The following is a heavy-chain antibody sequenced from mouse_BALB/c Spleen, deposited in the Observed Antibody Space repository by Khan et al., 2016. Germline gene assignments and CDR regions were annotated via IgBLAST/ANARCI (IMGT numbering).Heavy chain of an antibody. Sequence: EVQLQESGPGLVKPSQSLSLTCTVTGYSITSDYAWNWIRQFPGNKLEWMGYISYSGSTSYNPSLKRRISITRDTSKNQFFLQLNSVTTEDTARYDGARGGVRRAWFAYWGQGALVTVSA. CDR1: GYSITSDYA. D-gene: IGHD2-14*01. CDR2: ISYSGST. CDR3: ARGGVRRAWFAY. J-gene: IGHJ3*01. V-gene: IGHV3-2*02.